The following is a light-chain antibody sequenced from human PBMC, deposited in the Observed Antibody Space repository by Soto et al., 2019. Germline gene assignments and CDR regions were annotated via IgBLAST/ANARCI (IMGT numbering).Light chain of an antibody. Sequence: EIVMTQSPATLSVSPGERATLSCRASQSLSSNLAWYQQKPGQAPRLLIYGASTRATGIPARFSGSGSGTEFTLTISSLQSEDFAVYYCQQRSDWPPTFGQGTKVDIK. CDR1: QSLSSN. CDR2: GAS. V-gene: IGKV3-15*01. CDR3: QQRSDWPPT. J-gene: IGKJ1*01.